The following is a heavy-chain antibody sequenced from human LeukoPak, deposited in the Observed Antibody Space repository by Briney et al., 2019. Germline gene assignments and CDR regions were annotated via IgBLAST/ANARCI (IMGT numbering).Heavy chain of an antibody. V-gene: IGHV3-74*01. J-gene: IGHJ4*02. CDR3: ASSKYSRELDY. Sequence: GGSLRLSCAASGFTFSSYWMHWVRQAPGKGLVWVSRINSDGSSTSYADSVKGRFTISRDNAKNTLYLQMSSLRAEDTAVYYCASSKYSRELDYWGQGTLVTVSS. D-gene: IGHD6-6*01. CDR2: INSDGSST. CDR1: GFTFSSYW.